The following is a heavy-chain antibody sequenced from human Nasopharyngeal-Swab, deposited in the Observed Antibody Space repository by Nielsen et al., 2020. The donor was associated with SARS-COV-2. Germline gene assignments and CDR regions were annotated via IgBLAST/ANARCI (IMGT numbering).Heavy chain of an antibody. Sequence: GEPLKISCAASGFTFSSYAMSWVRQAPGKGLEWVSAISGSGGSTYYADSVKGRFTISRDNSKNTLYLQMNSLRAEDTAVYYCARDAAAGSGAFDIWGQGTMVTVSS. CDR2: ISGSGGST. J-gene: IGHJ3*02. CDR1: GFTFSSYA. D-gene: IGHD6-13*01. CDR3: ARDAAAGSGAFDI. V-gene: IGHV3-23*01.